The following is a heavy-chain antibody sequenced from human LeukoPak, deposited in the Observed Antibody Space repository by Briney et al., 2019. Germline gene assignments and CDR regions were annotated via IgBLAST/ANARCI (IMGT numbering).Heavy chain of an antibody. Sequence: GGSLRLSCAASGFTFSSYGMHWVRQAPGKGLEWVAFIRYDGSNKYYADSVKGRFTISRDNSKNTLYLQMNSLRAEDTAVYYCAKEASDSGAEYFHYWGQGTLVTVSS. CDR3: AKEASDSGAEYFHY. V-gene: IGHV3-30*02. CDR2: IRYDGSNK. J-gene: IGHJ1*01. CDR1: GFTFSSYG. D-gene: IGHD6-25*01.